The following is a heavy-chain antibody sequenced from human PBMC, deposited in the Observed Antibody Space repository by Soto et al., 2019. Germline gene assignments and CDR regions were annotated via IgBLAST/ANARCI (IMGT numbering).Heavy chain of an antibody. D-gene: IGHD4-17*01. CDR2: ISYDGSNK. V-gene: IGHV3-30-3*01. Sequence: GGSLRLSCAASGFTFSSYAMHWVRQAPGKGLEWVAVISYDGSNKYYADSVKGRFTISRDNSKNTLYLQMNSLRAEDTAVYYCARDGNYGDYDYYYYGMDVWGQGTTVTVSS. J-gene: IGHJ6*02. CDR1: GFTFSSYA. CDR3: ARDGNYGDYDYYYYGMDV.